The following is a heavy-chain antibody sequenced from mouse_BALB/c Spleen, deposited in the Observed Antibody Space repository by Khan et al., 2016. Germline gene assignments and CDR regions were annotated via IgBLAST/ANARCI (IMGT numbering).Heavy chain of an antibody. Sequence: QIQLVQSGPELKKPGETVKISCKASGYAFTNYGMTWVKQAPGKGLKWMGWINTFTGEPTCADDFKGRFAFSLETSASTAYLQINSLKNEDTATYFCARGIYYTYDSYFDYWGQGTTLTVSS. CDR2: INTFTGEP. V-gene: IGHV9-3-1*01. J-gene: IGHJ2*01. D-gene: IGHD2-12*01. CDR1: GYAFTNYG. CDR3: ARGIYYTYDSYFDY.